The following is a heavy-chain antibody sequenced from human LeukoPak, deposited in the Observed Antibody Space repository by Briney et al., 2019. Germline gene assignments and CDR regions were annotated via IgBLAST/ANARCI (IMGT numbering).Heavy chain of an antibody. CDR3: IRDFRSADL. J-gene: IGHJ5*02. V-gene: IGHV3-74*01. CDR2: IYVDGRTT. Sequence: GGSLRLSCAASGFTVSSNYMSWVRQPPGKGLVWVSRIYVDGRTTNYADSVKGRFTISRDNAKNTVYLEMNSLSVEDTATYYCIRDFRSADLWGQGTLVTVTS. CDR1: GFTVSSNY.